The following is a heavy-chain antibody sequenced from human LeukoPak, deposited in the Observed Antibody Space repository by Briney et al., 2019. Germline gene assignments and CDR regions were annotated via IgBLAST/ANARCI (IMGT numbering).Heavy chain of an antibody. D-gene: IGHD2-15*01. Sequence: SETLSLTCTVSGGSISSGGYYWSWIRQHPGKGLEWIGYIYYSGSTNYNPSLKSRVIISVDTSKNQFSLNLTSVTASDTAVYYCARGQEYCSGGRCYDAFDIWGQGTMATVSS. CDR2: IYYSGST. V-gene: IGHV4-61*08. CDR3: ARGQEYCSGGRCYDAFDI. CDR1: GGSISSGGYY. J-gene: IGHJ3*02.